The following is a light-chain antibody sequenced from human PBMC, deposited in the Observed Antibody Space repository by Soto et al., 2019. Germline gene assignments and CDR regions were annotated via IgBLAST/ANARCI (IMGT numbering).Light chain of an antibody. CDR3: QSYDSSLSGYV. Sequence: QSVLTQPPSVSGAPGQRVTISCTGSSSNIGAGYDVHWYQQFPGTAPKLLIYVNNNRPSGVPDRFSGSKSGTSASLAITGLRAGDEADYYCQSYDSSLSGYVFGTGTQLTV. CDR2: VNN. CDR1: SSNIGAGYD. V-gene: IGLV1-40*01. J-gene: IGLJ1*01.